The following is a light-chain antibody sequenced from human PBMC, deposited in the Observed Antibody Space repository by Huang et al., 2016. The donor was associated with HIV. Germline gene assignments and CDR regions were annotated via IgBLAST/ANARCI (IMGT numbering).Light chain of an antibody. V-gene: IGKV3-15*01. J-gene: IGKJ1*01. CDR1: QSVNSN. CDR2: GAS. CDR3: QQYNNWPPWT. Sequence: EIVMTQSPATLSVSPGERATLSCRASQSVNSNLAWYQQRPGQAPRPLIYGASTRATGIPARFSGSGSETEFTLTISSLQSEDFAVYYCQQYNNWPPWTFGQGTKVEIK.